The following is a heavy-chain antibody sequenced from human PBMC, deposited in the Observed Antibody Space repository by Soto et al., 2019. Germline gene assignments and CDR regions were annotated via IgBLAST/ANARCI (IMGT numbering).Heavy chain of an antibody. V-gene: IGHV4-30-4*01. Sequence: QVQLQESGPGLVKASQTLSLTCAVSGGSISNGDYYWSWIRQPPGKGLEWDGNIYYSGSTYYNPSLKSRVTISVDTSKNQFSLKLSSVTAADTAVYYCAREYGRYYNGMDVWGQGTTVTVSS. CDR1: GGSISNGDYY. D-gene: IGHD3-10*01. CDR3: AREYGRYYNGMDV. CDR2: IYYSGST. J-gene: IGHJ6*02.